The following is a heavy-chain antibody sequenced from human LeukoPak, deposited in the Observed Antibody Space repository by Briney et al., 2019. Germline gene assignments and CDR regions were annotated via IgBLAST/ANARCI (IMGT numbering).Heavy chain of an antibody. V-gene: IGHV3-21*01. CDR1: GFTFSSYS. J-gene: IGHJ3*02. CDR2: ISSSSSYI. CDR3: ARNSGWYGDPDAFDI. Sequence: PGGSLRLSCAASGFTFSSYSMNWVRQAPGKGLEWVSSISSSSSYIYYADSVKGRFTISRDNAKNSLYLQMNSLRAEDTAVYYRARNSGWYGDPDAFDIWGQGTMVTVSS. D-gene: IGHD6-19*01.